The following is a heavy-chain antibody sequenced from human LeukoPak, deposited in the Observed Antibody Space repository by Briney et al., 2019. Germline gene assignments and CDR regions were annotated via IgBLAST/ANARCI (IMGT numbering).Heavy chain of an antibody. CDR2: ISYSGST. J-gene: IGHJ3*02. CDR1: GGSISSGGYC. D-gene: IGHD1-26*01. V-gene: IGHV4-61*08. Sequence: SETLSLTCTVSGGSISSGGYCWSWIRQPPGKGLEWIGYISYSGSTDYNPSLKSRVTISLDTSKNQFSLRLSSVTAADTAVYYCARETRLHSGSYSNDAFDIWGQGTMVTVSS. CDR3: ARETRLHSGSYSNDAFDI.